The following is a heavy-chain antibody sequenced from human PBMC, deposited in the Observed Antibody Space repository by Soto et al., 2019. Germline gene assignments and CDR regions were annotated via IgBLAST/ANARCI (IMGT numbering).Heavy chain of an antibody. CDR2: INPNSGGT. J-gene: IGHJ3*02. D-gene: IGHD2-15*01. Sequence: ASLRVPCKAAGYTFRGHYIHWVRQATGQGLEWMGWINPNSGGTNYAQKFQGWVTMTRDTSISTAYMELSRLRSDDTAVYYCARDRDIVGGAFDIWGQGTMVTVSS. V-gene: IGHV1-2*04. CDR3: ARDRDIVGGAFDI. CDR1: GYTFRGHY.